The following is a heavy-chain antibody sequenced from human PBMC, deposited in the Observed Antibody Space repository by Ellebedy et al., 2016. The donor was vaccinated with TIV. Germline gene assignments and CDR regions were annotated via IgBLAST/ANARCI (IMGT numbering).Heavy chain of an antibody. J-gene: IGHJ4*02. CDR1: GGSFSGYY. CDR3: ARGGFLTGTSAD. CDR2: INHSGST. V-gene: IGHV4-34*01. D-gene: IGHD1-7*01. Sequence: SETLSLTXAVYGGSFSGYYWSWIRQPPGKGLEWIGEINHSGSTNYNPSLKSRVTISVDTSKNQFSLKLSSVTAADTAVYYCARGGFLTGTSADWGQGTLVTVSS.